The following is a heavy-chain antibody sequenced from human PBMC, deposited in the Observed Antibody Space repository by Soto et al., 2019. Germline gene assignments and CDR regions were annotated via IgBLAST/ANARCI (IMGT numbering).Heavy chain of an antibody. CDR1: GFTFSSYA. V-gene: IGHV3-23*01. D-gene: IGHD4-17*01. CDR2: ISGSGGST. J-gene: IGHJ4*02. CDR3: VVPGDYSYFDY. Sequence: GGSLRLSCAASGFTFSSYAVSWVRQAPGKGLEWVSAISGSGGSTYYADSVKGRFTISRDNSKNTLYLQMNSLRAEDTALYYCVVPGDYSYFDYWGQGTLVTVSS.